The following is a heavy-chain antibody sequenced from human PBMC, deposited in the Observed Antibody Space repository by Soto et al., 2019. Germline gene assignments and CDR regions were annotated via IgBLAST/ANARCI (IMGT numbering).Heavy chain of an antibody. V-gene: IGHV4-34*01. CDR3: ARCRAIAARLFDY. J-gene: IGHJ4*02. CDR2: INHSGST. CDR1: GGSFSGYY. Sequence: QVQLQQWGAGLLKPSETLSLTCAVYGGSFSGYYWSWIRQPPGKGLEWIGEINHSGSTNYNPSLKSRVTISVDTSKNRFSRKLSSVTAADTAVYYWARCRAIAARLFDYWGQGTLVTVSS. D-gene: IGHD6-6*01.